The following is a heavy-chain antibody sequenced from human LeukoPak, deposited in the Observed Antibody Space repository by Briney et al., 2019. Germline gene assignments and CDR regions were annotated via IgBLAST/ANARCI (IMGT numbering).Heavy chain of an antibody. CDR2: INHSGST. J-gene: IGHJ6*03. CDR1: GGSFSGYY. V-gene: IGHV4-34*01. CDR3: ASGYSYGYHYYYYYMDV. Sequence: SETLSLTCAVYGGSFSGYYWSWIRQPPGKGLEWIGEINHSGSTNYNPSLKSRVTISVDTSKNQFSLKLSSVTAADTAVYYCASGYSYGYHYYYYYMDVWGKGTTVTVSS. D-gene: IGHD5-18*01.